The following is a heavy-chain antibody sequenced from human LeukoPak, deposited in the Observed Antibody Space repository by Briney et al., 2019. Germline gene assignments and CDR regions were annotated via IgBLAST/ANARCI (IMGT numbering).Heavy chain of an antibody. J-gene: IGHJ4*02. Sequence: GSLSLSCAASGFAFNAYWMTWVRPAPGKGLEWVAKIKQDGSEEYYVDSVRGRFTISRDNAENSLDLQMTSLRAEDTAVYYCARATSAWYGTYFDFWGQGTLVTVTS. CDR3: ARATSAWYGTYFDF. CDR1: GFAFNAYW. CDR2: IKQDGSEE. D-gene: IGHD6-19*01. V-gene: IGHV3-7*04.